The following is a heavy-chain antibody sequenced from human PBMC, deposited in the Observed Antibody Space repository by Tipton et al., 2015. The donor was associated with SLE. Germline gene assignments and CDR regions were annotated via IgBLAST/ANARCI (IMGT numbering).Heavy chain of an antibody. Sequence: TLSLTCSVSGGSISPYYWNWIRQSPGKGLEWIGYIYYSGSTNYNPSFKSRVTISLDMSKNQFSLNLTSVTAADTAVYFCSRGTHFYGFYDSWGQGTLVTVSP. V-gene: IGHV4-59*12. CDR1: GGSISPYY. J-gene: IGHJ4*02. CDR2: IYYSGST. CDR3: SRGTHFYGFYDS. D-gene: IGHD2/OR15-2a*01.